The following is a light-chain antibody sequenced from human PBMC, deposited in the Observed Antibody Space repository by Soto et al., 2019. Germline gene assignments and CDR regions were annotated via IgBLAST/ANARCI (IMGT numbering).Light chain of an antibody. CDR1: QSISRS. CDR2: DAS. V-gene: IGKV1-5*01. CDR3: QQYSDFLIS. Sequence: DIPMTQSPSTLSASVGDRVTITCRASQSISRSLAWYQQKPGKAPNLLIYDASSLEVGVPSRFSGSGFGTEFTLTITNLQPADFATYYCQQYSDFLISFGPGTTVDFK. J-gene: IGKJ3*01.